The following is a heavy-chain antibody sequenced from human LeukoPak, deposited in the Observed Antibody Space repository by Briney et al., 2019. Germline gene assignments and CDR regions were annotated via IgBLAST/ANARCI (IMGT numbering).Heavy chain of an antibody. CDR1: GFTFSSYE. Sequence: GGSLRLSCAASGFTFSSYEMNWVRQAPGKGLEWVSAISGSGDTTYYADSVKGRFSISRVNSKNTLYLQINSLRAEDTAIYYCAKQGGTYSGSFDYWGQGTLVTVSS. CDR2: ISGSGDTT. V-gene: IGHV3-23*01. J-gene: IGHJ4*02. D-gene: IGHD1-26*01. CDR3: AKQGGTYSGSFDY.